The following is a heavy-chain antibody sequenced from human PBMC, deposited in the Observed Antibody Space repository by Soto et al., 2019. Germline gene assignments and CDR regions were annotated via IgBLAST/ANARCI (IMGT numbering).Heavy chain of an antibody. CDR3: AKEACSGGSCSTPRYFYN. J-gene: IGHJ4*02. V-gene: IGHV3-23*01. D-gene: IGHD2-15*01. CDR1: GFTFSSYA. CDR2: ISDSGGST. Sequence: EVQLLESGGGLLQPGGSLRLSCAASGFTFSSYAMNWVRQAPGKGLEWVSRISDSGGSTYHADSVKGRFTISRDNSKNTLHLQMNSLRAEDTAVYYCAKEACSGGSCSTPRYFYNWGQGTLVTVSS.